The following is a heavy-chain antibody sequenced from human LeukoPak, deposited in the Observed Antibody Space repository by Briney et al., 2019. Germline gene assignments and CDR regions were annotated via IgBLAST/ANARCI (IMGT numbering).Heavy chain of an antibody. CDR3: ARDWYHAIDY. Sequence: GGSLRLSCAASRLTFSSYGMHWVRQAPGKGLEWVAYIQYDGSNEQYADSVKGRFSISRDSSKNILYLQMNSLRAEDTAVYYCARDWYHAIDYWGQGTLVTVSS. J-gene: IGHJ4*02. D-gene: IGHD2-2*01. CDR1: RLTFSSYG. V-gene: IGHV3-30*02. CDR2: IQYDGSNE.